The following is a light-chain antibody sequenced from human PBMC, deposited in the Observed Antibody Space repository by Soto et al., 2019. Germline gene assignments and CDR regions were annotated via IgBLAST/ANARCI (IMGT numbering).Light chain of an antibody. J-gene: IGKJ2*01. CDR3: QQYNSYSQT. CDR2: KAS. V-gene: IGKV1-5*03. Sequence: DIQMTQSPSTLSASVGDRVTITCRASQSISSWLAWYQQKPGKAPKLLIYKASSLERGVPSRFSGSGSGTEFTLTISSLQPDDFAPYYCQQYNSYSQTFGQGTKLEIK. CDR1: QSISSW.